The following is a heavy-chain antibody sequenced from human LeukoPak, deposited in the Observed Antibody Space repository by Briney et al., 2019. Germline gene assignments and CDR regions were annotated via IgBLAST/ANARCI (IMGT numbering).Heavy chain of an antibody. CDR1: GFTVSSNY. V-gene: IGHV3-66*01. CDR3: ARGASGCTG. D-gene: IGHD6-25*01. Sequence: PGGSLTLSCAASGFTVSSNYMSWVRQAPGKGLEWVSVIYIGGSTYYADSVKGRFTISRDNSKNTLYLQMNSLRAEDTAVYYCARGASGCTGWGQGTLVTVSS. J-gene: IGHJ4*02. CDR2: IYIGGST.